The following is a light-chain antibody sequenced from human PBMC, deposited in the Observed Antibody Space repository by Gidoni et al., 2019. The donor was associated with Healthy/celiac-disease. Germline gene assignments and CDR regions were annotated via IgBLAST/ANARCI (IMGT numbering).Light chain of an antibody. V-gene: IGLV2-14*03. J-gene: IGLJ2*01. CDR1: SSDVGGYNY. CDR2: DVS. Sequence: QSALTQPASVSGSPGQSITISCTGTSSDVGGYNYVSWYQQHPGKAPKLMNYDVSNPPSGVSNRFSSSKSGNTASLTISGLQDEDEADYYCSSYTSSSTLVFGGGTKLTVL. CDR3: SSYTSSSTLV.